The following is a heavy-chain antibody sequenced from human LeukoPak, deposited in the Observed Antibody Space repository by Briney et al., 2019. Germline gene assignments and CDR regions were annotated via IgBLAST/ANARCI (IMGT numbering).Heavy chain of an antibody. CDR3: ARSHRRGYDSSGYSDY. J-gene: IGHJ4*02. D-gene: IGHD3-22*01. CDR1: GFTFSNFW. V-gene: IGHV3-7*01. CDR2: MNIDGSER. Sequence: GGSLRLSCTASGFTFSNFWMGWVRQAPGKRPEWVANMNIDGSERYYADSVKGRFTISRDNAKNSLYLQMNSLRAEDTAVYYCARSHRRGYDSSGYSDYWGQGTLVTVSS.